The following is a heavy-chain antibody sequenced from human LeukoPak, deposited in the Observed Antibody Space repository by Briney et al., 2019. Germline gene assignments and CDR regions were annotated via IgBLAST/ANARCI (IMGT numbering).Heavy chain of an antibody. D-gene: IGHD3-22*01. Sequence: GGSLRLSCAASGFNYSAYNMNWVRQAPGKGLEWVASITSSSAYIYYGDSVKGRVRISRDNAKNSLYLQMTALIAEDTAVYYCARDPPNNGYDFDYWGQGILVTVSS. CDR1: GFNYSAYN. CDR2: ITSSSAYI. V-gene: IGHV3-21*01. J-gene: IGHJ4*02. CDR3: ARDPPNNGYDFDY.